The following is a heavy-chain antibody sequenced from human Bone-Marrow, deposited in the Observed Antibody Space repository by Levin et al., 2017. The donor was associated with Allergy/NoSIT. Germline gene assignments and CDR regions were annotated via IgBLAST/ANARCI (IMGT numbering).Heavy chain of an antibody. CDR2: INSDGIST. CDR1: GFTFSSYW. J-gene: IGHJ4*02. CDR3: ATERAGERYFDY. D-gene: IGHD3-10*01. Sequence: GGSLRLSCAASGFTFSSYWMHWVRQAPGKGLVCVSRINSDGISTTYADSVKGRFTISRDNAKNTLYLQMSSLRAEDTAVYYCATERAGERYFDYWGQGTLVTVSS. V-gene: IGHV3-74*01.